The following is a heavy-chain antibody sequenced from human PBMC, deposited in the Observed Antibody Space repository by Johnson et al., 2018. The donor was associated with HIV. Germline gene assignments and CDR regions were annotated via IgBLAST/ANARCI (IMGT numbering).Heavy chain of an antibody. V-gene: IGHV3-30*03. Sequence: QVQLVESGGGVVQPGRSLRLSCVASGFTFSSSGMHWVRQAPGKGLEWVAVISYDGSNKYYADSVKGRFTISRDNSKNSLYLQMNSLRAEDTAVYYCARGPLIVGASHAFDIWGQGTMVTVSS. D-gene: IGHD1-26*01. CDR2: ISYDGSNK. J-gene: IGHJ3*02. CDR3: ARGPLIVGASHAFDI. CDR1: GFTFSSSG.